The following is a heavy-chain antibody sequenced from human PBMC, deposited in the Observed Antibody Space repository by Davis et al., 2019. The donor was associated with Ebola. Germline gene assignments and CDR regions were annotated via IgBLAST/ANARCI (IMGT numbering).Heavy chain of an antibody. CDR3: ARVVVVPAAKGRNYYYYGMDV. D-gene: IGHD2-2*01. J-gene: IGHJ6*02. CDR2: INHSGST. CDR1: GGSFSGYY. V-gene: IGHV4-34*01. Sequence: SETLSLTCAVYGGSFSGYYWSWIRQPPGKGLEWIGEINHSGSTNYNPSLKSRVTISVAPSKNQFSLKLSSVTAADTAVYYCARVVVVPAAKGRNYYYYGMDVWGQGTTVTVSS.